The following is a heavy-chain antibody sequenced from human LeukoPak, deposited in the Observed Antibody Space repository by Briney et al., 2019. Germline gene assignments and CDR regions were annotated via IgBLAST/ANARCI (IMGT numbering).Heavy chain of an antibody. CDR3: ARLRDSVAFDV. CDR2: LYSDGRT. J-gene: IGHJ3*01. Sequence: GGSLRLSCAASGFTVSGNYMSWVRQAPGKGLDWVSVLYSDGRTFYADSVRARFTISRDNSKNTLYLQMSSLRAGDTAVYYCARLRDSVAFDVWGQGTMVTVSS. V-gene: IGHV3-53*01. CDR1: GFTVSGNY. D-gene: IGHD3-10*01.